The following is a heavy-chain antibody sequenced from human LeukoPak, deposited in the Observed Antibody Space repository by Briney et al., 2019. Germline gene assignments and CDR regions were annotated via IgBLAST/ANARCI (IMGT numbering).Heavy chain of an antibody. CDR2: ISGSGGTT. CDR1: GFTLRSYV. J-gene: IGHJ4*02. CDR3: VITRPLRWPSYGTGY. Sequence: PGGSLRLSCAASGFTLRSYVMSWVRQAPGKGLEWVSAISGSGGTTYYADSVKGRSTISRDNSKNTLYLQMNSLRAEDTAVYYCVITRPLRWPSYGTGYWGQGTLVTVSS. V-gene: IGHV3-23*01. D-gene: IGHD4-23*01.